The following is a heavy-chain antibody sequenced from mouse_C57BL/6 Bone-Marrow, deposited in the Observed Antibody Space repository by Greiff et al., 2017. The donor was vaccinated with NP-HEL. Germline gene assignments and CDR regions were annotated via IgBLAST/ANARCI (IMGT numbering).Heavy chain of an antibody. V-gene: IGHV1-19*01. CDR1: GYTFTDYY. CDR2: INPYNGGT. Sequence: EVQLQQSGPVLVKPGASVKMSCKASGYTFTDYYMNWVKQSHGKSLEWLGVINPYNGGTSYNPKFKGKATLTVDKYSRPAYMELNSLTSEDSAVYYCAREDYYGSSYGFAYWGQGTLGTVSA. D-gene: IGHD1-1*01. CDR3: AREDYYGSSYGFAY. J-gene: IGHJ3*01.